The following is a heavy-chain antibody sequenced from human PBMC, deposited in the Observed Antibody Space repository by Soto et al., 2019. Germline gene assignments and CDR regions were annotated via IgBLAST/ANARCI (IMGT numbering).Heavy chain of an antibody. CDR3: ARSGYGYSSS. D-gene: IGHD6-13*01. V-gene: IGHV4-59*01. J-gene: IGHJ4*02. CDR2: IYYSGST. Sequence: QVQLQESGPGLVKPSETLSLTCTVSGGSISSYYWSWIRQPPGKGLEWIGYIYYSGSTNYNPSLTSRVPISVDTSKYQFSLKLSSVTAADTAVYYCARSGYGYSSSWGQGTLVTVSS. CDR1: GGSISSYY.